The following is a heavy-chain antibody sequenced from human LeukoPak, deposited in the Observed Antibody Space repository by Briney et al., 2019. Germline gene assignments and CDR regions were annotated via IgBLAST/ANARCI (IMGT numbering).Heavy chain of an antibody. CDR1: GNTLTELS. CDR3: ATGDEWQLLDY. D-gene: IGHD1-26*01. J-gene: IGHJ4*02. Sequence: ASVKVSCKVSGNTLTELSMHWVRQAPGKGLEYMGGSDPGEGRVIYAQKFQGRVTMTEDTSTDTAYLELSSLRSEDTAVYYCATGDEWQLLDYWGQGTLVTVSS. CDR2: SDPGEGRV. V-gene: IGHV1-24*01.